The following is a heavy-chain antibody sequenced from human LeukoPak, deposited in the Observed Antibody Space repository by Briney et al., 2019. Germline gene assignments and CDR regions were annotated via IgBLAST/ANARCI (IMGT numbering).Heavy chain of an antibody. D-gene: IGHD3-10*01. CDR2: IKQDGSEK. CDR3: ASQSYGLFEY. V-gene: IGHV3-7*01. CDR1: GFTFTSYW. Sequence: GGSLRLSCAASGFTFTSYWKSWVRQAPGKGLEWVANIKQDGSEKYYVDSVKGRFTISRDNAKNSLYLQMNSLRAEDTAVYYCASQSYGLFEYWGQGTLVTVSS. J-gene: IGHJ4*02.